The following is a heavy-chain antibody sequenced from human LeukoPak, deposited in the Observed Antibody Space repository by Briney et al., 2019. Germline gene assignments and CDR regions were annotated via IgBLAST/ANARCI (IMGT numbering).Heavy chain of an antibody. J-gene: IGHJ6*02. Sequence: GGTLRLSCAASGFSFSSYGMHWLRQAPGKGPESVALIRHDGTETYHADSVKGRFTISRDDSKSPFYLQMNRLRPEDTAVYYCAKANRDHLTHYYGVDVWGPGTTV. CDR1: GFSFSSYG. CDR3: AKANRDHLTHYYGVDV. D-gene: IGHD3-10*01. V-gene: IGHV3-30*02. CDR2: IRHDGTET.